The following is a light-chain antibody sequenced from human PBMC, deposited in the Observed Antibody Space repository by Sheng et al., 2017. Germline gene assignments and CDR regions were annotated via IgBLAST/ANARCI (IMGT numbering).Light chain of an antibody. J-gene: IGKJ1*01. CDR2: GAS. Sequence: EIVLTQSPATLSLSPGERATLSCRASESVSSKLAWYQQKPGQAPRLLIYGASSRATGIPDRFSGSGSGTDFTLTINRLEPEDFAVYYCQQYGSSPTTFGQGTKVEI. CDR1: ESVSSK. V-gene: IGKV3-20*01. CDR3: QQYGSSPTT.